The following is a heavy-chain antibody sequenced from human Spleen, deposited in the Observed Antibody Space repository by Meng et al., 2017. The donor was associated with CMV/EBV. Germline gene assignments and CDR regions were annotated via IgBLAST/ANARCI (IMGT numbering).Heavy chain of an antibody. V-gene: IGHV3-30*02. CDR3: AKGGGSQPFDS. J-gene: IGHJ4*02. CDR1: GFTFSIYA. Sequence: GESLKISCAASGFTFSIYAMHWVRQAPGKGLEWVAFIRSDGNDNYYADSVKGRFTISRDNSKNTLDLQMNSLRAEDTAVYYCAKGGGSQPFDSWGQGTLVTVSS. D-gene: IGHD1-26*01. CDR2: IRSDGNDN.